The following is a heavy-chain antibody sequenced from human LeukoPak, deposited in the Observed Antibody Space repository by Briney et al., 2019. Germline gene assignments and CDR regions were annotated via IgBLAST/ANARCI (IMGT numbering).Heavy chain of an antibody. CDR3: ARFRAYYYDSSGPYFDL. CDR2: IYTSGST. D-gene: IGHD3-22*01. CDR1: GGSISSYY. J-gene: IGHJ2*01. Sequence: SETLSLTCTVSGGSISSYYWSWIRQPAGKELNWIGRIYTSGSTNYNPSLKSRVTMSVDTSKNQSSLKLSSVTAADTAVYYCARFRAYYYDSSGPYFDLWGRGTLVTVSS. V-gene: IGHV4-4*07.